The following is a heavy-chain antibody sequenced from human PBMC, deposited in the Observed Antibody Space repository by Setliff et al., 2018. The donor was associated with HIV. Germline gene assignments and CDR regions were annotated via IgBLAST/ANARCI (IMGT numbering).Heavy chain of an antibody. CDR2: ITHSGST. J-gene: IGHJ5*02. Sequence: SETLSLTCAVYGESFRDYYWSWIRQPPGKGLEWIGEITHSGSTNYNPSLKSRVTISVDTSKNQFSLKLTYVTAADTAVYYCARRIDNSGSFPDKNWFDTWGQGSLVTVSS. CDR1: GESFRDYY. D-gene: IGHD3-10*01. CDR3: ARRIDNSGSFPDKNWFDT. V-gene: IGHV4-34*01.